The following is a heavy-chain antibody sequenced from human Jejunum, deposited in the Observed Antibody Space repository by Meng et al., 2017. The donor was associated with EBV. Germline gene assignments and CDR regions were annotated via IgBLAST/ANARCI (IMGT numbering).Heavy chain of an antibody. D-gene: IGHD4-17*01. J-gene: IGHJ5*02. CDR1: GFSFSDYY. CDR3: ARGAVLSLRSQFDP. V-gene: IGHV3-11*01. CDR2: ISSSGTTI. Sequence: LLESGGGLVRPGGSLRLSCAASGFSFSDYYMSWFRQAPGRGLEWVSYISSSGTTIFYADSVQGRFTISRDNAKNSLFLQMRSLRVEDTAVYYCARGAVLSLRSQFDPWGQGTLVTVSS.